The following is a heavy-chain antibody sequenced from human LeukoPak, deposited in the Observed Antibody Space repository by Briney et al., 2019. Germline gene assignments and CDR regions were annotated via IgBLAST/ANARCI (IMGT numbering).Heavy chain of an antibody. V-gene: IGHV3-48*03. J-gene: IGHJ4*02. CDR1: GLTFSTYE. CDR2: ITTSGTTI. Sequence: GGSLRLSCAAPGLTFSTYEMNWVRQAPGKGLEWVSYITTSGTTIYYADSVKGRFTISGDNAKNSLYLQMNSLRAEDTAVYYCAILMAPFDYWGQGTLVTVSS. CDR3: AILMAPFDY. D-gene: IGHD3-10*01.